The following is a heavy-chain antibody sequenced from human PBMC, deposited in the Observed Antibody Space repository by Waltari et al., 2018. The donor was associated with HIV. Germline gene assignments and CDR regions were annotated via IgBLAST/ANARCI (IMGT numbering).Heavy chain of an antibody. CDR3: ARGPYDSSGYYSS. J-gene: IGHJ5*02. V-gene: IGHV4-59*01. Sequence: QVQLQESGPGLVKPSETLSLTCTVSGGPIRSYYWSWIRQPPGTGLEWIGYIYYSGSTNYNPSLKSRVTISVDTSKNQFSLKLSSVTAADTAVYYCARGPYDSSGYYSSWGQGTLVTVSS. CDR1: GGPIRSYY. CDR2: IYYSGST. D-gene: IGHD3-22*01.